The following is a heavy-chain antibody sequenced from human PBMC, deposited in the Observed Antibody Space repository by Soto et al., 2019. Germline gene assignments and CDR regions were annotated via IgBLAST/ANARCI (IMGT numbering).Heavy chain of an antibody. CDR3: AKDVGEYYYDSSGYSAPFDY. Sequence: EVQLLESGGGLVQPGGSLRLSCAASGFTFSSYAMSWVRQAPGKGLEWVSAISGSGGSTYYADSVKGRFTISRDNSKNTLYLQMNSLRAEDTAVYYCAKDVGEYYYDSSGYSAPFDYWGQGTLVTVSS. J-gene: IGHJ4*02. CDR2: ISGSGGST. V-gene: IGHV3-23*01. CDR1: GFTFSSYA. D-gene: IGHD3-22*01.